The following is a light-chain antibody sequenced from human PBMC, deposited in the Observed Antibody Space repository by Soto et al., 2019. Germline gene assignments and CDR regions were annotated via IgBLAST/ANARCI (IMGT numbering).Light chain of an antibody. V-gene: IGLV1-47*01. J-gene: IGLJ2*01. Sequence: SVLSQPPSASGTPGQRVTISCFGHISNFENSHVYWYQQIPGMAPKFLIYWSSRRASGVPDRFSGSKSGTSASLAINGLRSEDEADYYCAAWDDSLSAVVFGGGTKVTVL. CDR3: AAWDDSLSAVV. CDR2: WSS. CDR1: ISNFENSH.